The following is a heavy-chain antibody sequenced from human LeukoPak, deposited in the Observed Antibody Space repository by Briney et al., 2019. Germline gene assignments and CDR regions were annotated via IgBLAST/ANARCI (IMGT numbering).Heavy chain of an antibody. V-gene: IGHV5-51*01. D-gene: IGHD3-3*01. J-gene: IGHJ4*02. CDR3: ARRNGHYDFWSGPDY. Sequence: HGESLKISCKGSGYSFTSYWIGWVRQMPGKGLEWMGIIYPGDSDTRYSPSFKGQVTISADKSISTAYLQWSSLKASDTAMYYCARRNGHYDFWSGPDYWGQGTLVTVSS. CDR2: IYPGDSDT. CDR1: GYSFTSYW.